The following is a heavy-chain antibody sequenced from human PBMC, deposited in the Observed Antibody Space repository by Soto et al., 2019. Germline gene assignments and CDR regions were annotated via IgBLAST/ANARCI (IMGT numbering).Heavy chain of an antibody. J-gene: IGHJ5*02. CDR1: GFTFSDSW. V-gene: IGHV3-7*01. Sequence: EVQLVESGGGLVQPGGSLRLSCTASGFTFSDSWMTWVRQAPEKGLEWAARIKPDESGKKYADFVKGRCSISRDNAKNSMYLQMDSLRGEDTAVYYCVRGGSSYASWGQGTLVTVSS. D-gene: IGHD4-4*01. CDR3: VRGGSSYAS. CDR2: IKPDESGK.